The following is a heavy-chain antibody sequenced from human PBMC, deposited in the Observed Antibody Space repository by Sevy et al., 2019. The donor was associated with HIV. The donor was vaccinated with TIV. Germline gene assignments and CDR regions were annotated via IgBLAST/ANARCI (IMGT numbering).Heavy chain of an antibody. Sequence: GGSLRLSCAASGFSFSSFYMTWVRQAPGKGLQWVAYISSSGQTTYYADSVKGRFVVSRDNAKNSLFLHINSLRAEDTGVFFCARMPAMSTLHYGMDLWGQGTMVTVSS. CDR2: ISSSGQTT. CDR1: GFSFSSFY. V-gene: IGHV3-11*01. CDR3: ARMPAMSTLHYGMDL. D-gene: IGHD2-15*01. J-gene: IGHJ6*02.